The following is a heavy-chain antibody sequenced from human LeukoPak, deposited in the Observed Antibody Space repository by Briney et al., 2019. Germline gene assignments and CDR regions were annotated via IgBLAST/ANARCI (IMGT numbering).Heavy chain of an antibody. CDR1: GGSISSGGYY. J-gene: IGHJ3*02. Sequence: SETLSLTCTVSGGSISSGGYYWSWIRQPAGKGLEWIGRIYTSGSTNYNPSLKSRVTISVDTSKNQFSLKLSSVTAADTAVYYCARVPPRIVGATDGAFDIWGQGTMVTVSS. V-gene: IGHV4-61*02. D-gene: IGHD1-26*01. CDR2: IYTSGST. CDR3: ARVPPRIVGATDGAFDI.